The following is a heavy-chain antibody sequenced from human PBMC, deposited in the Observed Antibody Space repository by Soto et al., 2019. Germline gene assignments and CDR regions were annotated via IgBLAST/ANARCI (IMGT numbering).Heavy chain of an antibody. CDR2: INPDGSEK. CDR1: GLTFSSYW. Sequence: GGSLRLSCAGSGLTFSSYWMSWVRQAPGKGLEWVANINPDGSEKYYVDSVKGRFSISKDNAKNSLYLQLNSLRADDTAVYYCARDFFTTLAYWGQGTLVTVSS. CDR3: ARDFFTTLAY. D-gene: IGHD3-22*01. J-gene: IGHJ4*02. V-gene: IGHV3-7*03.